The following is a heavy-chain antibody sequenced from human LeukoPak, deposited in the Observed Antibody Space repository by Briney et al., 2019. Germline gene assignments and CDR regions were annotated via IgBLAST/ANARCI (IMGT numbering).Heavy chain of an antibody. D-gene: IGHD3-10*01. CDR3: ARIPYNLGFGELYYYFDY. CDR2: INSDGSST. CDR1: GFTFSSYW. J-gene: IGHJ4*02. V-gene: IGHV3-74*01. Sequence: GGSLRLSCAASGFTFSSYWMRWVRQAPGKGLVWVSRINSDGSSTSYADSVKGRFTISRDNAKNTLYLQMNSLRAEDTAVYYCARIPYNLGFGELYYYFDYWGQGTLVTVSS.